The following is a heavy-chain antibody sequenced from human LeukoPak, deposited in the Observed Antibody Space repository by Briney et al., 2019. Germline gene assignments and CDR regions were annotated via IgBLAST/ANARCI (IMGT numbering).Heavy chain of an antibody. CDR2: ISSSSSYI. D-gene: IGHD3-10*01. V-gene: IGHV3-21*04. CDR3: AKDLGGSGSYGWFDP. CDR1: GFTFSSYS. J-gene: IGHJ5*02. Sequence: GGSLRLSCAASGFTFSSYSMNWVRQAPGKGLEWVSSISSSSSYIYYADSVKGRFTISRDNAKNSLYLQMNSLRAEDTAVYYCAKDLGGSGSYGWFDPWGQGTLVTVSP.